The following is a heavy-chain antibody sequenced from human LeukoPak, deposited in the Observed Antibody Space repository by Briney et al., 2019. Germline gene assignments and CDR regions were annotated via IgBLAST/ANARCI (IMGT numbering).Heavy chain of an antibody. Sequence: GGSLRLSCAASGFTFSSYAMHWVRQAPGKGLEYVSAISSNGGSTYYANSVKGRFTISRDNSKNTLYLQMGSLRAEDMAVYYCAKRIQSAMATGYWGQGTLVTVSS. CDR1: GFTFSSYA. J-gene: IGHJ4*02. V-gene: IGHV3-64*01. D-gene: IGHD5-18*01. CDR2: ISSNGGST. CDR3: AKRIQSAMATGY.